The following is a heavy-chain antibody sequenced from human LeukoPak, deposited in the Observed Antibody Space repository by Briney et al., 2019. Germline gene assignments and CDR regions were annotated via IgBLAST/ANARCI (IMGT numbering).Heavy chain of an antibody. CDR1: GDSVSSNSAA. J-gene: IGHJ6*03. CDR3: ARENSEEEWPNYYYYYYMDV. CDR2: TYYRSKWYN. D-gene: IGHD3-3*01. Sequence: SQTLSLTCAISGDSVSSNSAAWNWIRQSPSRGLEWLGRTYYRSKWYNDYAVSVKSRITINPDTSKNQFSLQLNSVTPEDTAVYYCARENSEEEWPNYYYYYYMDVWGKGTTVTVSS. V-gene: IGHV6-1*01.